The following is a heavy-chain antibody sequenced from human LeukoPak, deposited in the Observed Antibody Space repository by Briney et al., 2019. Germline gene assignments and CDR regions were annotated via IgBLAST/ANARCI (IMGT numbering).Heavy chain of an antibody. CDR1: GFNFANHA. V-gene: IGHV3-9*01. CDR3: AKDKGSSGWPYYYYYGMDV. CDR2: ISWNSGSI. D-gene: IGHD6-19*01. J-gene: IGHJ6*02. Sequence: GGSLRLSCAASGFNFANHAMSWVRQTPGKGLEWVSGISWNSGSIGYADSVKGRFTISRDNAKNSLYLQMNSLRAEDTALYYCAKDKGSSGWPYYYYYGMDVWGQGTTVTVSS.